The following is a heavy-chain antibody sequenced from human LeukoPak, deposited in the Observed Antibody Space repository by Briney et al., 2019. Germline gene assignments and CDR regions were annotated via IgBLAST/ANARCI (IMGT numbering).Heavy chain of an antibody. V-gene: IGHV3-48*01. CDR1: GFTFSSYS. CDR2: ISSSSSTI. Sequence: GGSLRLSCAASGFTFSSYSMNWVRQAPGKGLEWVSYISSSSSTIYYADSVKGRFTISRDNAKNSLYLQMNSLRAEDTAVYYCARSIFGVVIKFLAIDIWGQGTMVTVSS. J-gene: IGHJ3*02. CDR3: ARSIFGVVIKFLAIDI. D-gene: IGHD3-3*01.